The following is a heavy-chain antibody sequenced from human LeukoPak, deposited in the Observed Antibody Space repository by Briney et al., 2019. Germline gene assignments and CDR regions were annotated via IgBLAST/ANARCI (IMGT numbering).Heavy chain of an antibody. CDR3: ARVYSSGWYFDP. J-gene: IGHJ5*02. V-gene: IGHV3-48*03. CDR2: ISSSGSTI. D-gene: IGHD6-19*01. CDR1: GFTFSSYE. Sequence: PGGSLRLSCAASGFTFSSYEMNWVRQAPGKGLEWVSYISSSGSTIYYADSVKGRFTISRDNAKNSLYLQMNSLRAEDTAVYYCARVYSSGWYFDPWGQGTLVTVSS.